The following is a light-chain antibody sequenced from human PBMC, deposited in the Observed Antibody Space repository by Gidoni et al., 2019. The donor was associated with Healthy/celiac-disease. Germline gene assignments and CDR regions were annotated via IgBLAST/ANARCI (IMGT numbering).Light chain of an antibody. CDR3: QQYNSYPWT. CDR1: QSISSW. CDR2: KAS. J-gene: IGKJ1*01. Sequence: DIQMTQSPSNLSASVGDRVTITCRASQSISSWLAWYQQKPWKAPKLLIYKASSLESGVPSRFSGSGSGTEFTLTISSLQPDDFATYYCQQYNSYPWTFGQGTKVESK. V-gene: IGKV1-5*03.